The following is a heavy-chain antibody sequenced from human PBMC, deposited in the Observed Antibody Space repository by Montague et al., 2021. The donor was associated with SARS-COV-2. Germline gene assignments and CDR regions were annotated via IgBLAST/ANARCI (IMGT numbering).Heavy chain of an antibody. CDR1: GGSISTYY. CDR3: ARDGYNAHQNYWYFDL. V-gene: IGHV4-59*12. CDR2: IYYSGSN. Sequence: SETLSLTCTVDGGSISTYYWSWIRQHPGKGLEWIGYIYYSGSNNXXPSLKGGVTISVDTSKNQFSLKLSSVNAADTAVYYCARDGYNAHQNYWYFDLWGRGTLVTVSS. D-gene: IGHD5-24*01. J-gene: IGHJ2*01.